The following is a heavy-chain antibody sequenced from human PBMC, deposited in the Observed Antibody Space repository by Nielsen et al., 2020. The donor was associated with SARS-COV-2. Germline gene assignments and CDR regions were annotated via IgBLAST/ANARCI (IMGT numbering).Heavy chain of an antibody. D-gene: IGHD2-2*01. CDR1: GYNFANYW. V-gene: IGHV5-10-1*01. CDR2: IDPSDSYV. Sequence: GESLKISCKNSGYNFANYWIGWVRQMPEKGLEWMGRIDPSDSYVIYSPSFQGHVTISADKSISTAYLHWGSLKASDTAIYYCARLTIGHIPSPNFDYWDQGTLVTVSS. CDR3: ARLTIGHIPSPNFDY. J-gene: IGHJ4*02.